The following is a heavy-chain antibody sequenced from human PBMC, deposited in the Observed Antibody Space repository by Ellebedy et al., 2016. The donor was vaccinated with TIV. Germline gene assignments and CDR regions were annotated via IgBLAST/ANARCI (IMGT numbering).Heavy chain of an antibody. Sequence: GGSLRLXXQGSGYGFTSHWIAWVRQRPGKGLEWVGSIYPGDSDTRYSPSFQGQVTISADNSISTAYLRWTSLKPSDTDIYYCARGQYFDYWGQGTLVTVSS. CDR3: ARGQYFDY. V-gene: IGHV5-51*01. CDR1: GYGFTSHW. CDR2: IYPGDSDT. D-gene: IGHD3-10*01. J-gene: IGHJ4*02.